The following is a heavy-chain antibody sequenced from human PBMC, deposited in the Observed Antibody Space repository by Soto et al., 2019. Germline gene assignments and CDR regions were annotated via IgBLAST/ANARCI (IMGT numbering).Heavy chain of an antibody. CDR3: TGGPPNWGFDS. J-gene: IGHJ5*01. Sequence: ASVKVSCKASGYTFTSYDINWVRQTAGQGLERMGRMSPKTANTGYAQKFQGRVTMTRSTSISTAYMELSSLTSVDTAVYYCTGGPPNWGFDSWGQGTPVTVSS. D-gene: IGHD7-27*01. CDR1: GYTFTSYD. CDR2: MSPKTANT. V-gene: IGHV1-8*01.